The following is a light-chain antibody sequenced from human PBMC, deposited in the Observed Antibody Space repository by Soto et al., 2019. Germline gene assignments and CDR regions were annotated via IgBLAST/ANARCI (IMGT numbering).Light chain of an antibody. Sequence: IVMTQSTATLSVSPGESVTLSCRASQSISSYLAWYQQRPGQPPRLLIYGASTKATGVPTRFSGSGSGTDFILTISSLQSEDFAIYYCQQYDNWPPRLSFDGGTKVEIK. CDR1: QSISSY. CDR3: QQYDNWPPRLS. V-gene: IGKV3D-15*01. J-gene: IGKJ4*01. CDR2: GAS.